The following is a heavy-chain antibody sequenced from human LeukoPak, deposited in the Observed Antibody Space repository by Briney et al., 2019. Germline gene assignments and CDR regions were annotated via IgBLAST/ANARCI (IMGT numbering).Heavy chain of an antibody. D-gene: IGHD3-22*01. V-gene: IGHV1-46*01. J-gene: IGHJ4*02. CDR3: ARDRSYDSSGYHLDY. Sequence: GASVKVSCKASGYTFTSYYMHWVRQAPGQGLEWMGIINPSGGSTSYAQKFQGRVTMTRGTSTSTVYMELSSLRSEDTAVYYCARDRSYDSSGYHLDYWGQGTLVTVSS. CDR1: GYTFTSYY. CDR2: INPSGGST.